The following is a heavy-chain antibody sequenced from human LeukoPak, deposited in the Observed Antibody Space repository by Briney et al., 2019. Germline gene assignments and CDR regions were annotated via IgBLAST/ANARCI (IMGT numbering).Heavy chain of an antibody. V-gene: IGHV4-61*02. CDR3: ARDLIPRRGYSYGFDY. D-gene: IGHD5-18*01. J-gene: IGHJ4*02. Sequence: PSQTLSLTCTVSGGSISSGSYYWSWIRQPAGKGLEWIGRIYTSGSTNYNPSLKSRVTISVDTSKNQFSLKLSSVTAADTAVYYCARDLIPRRGYSYGFDYWGQGTLVTVSS. CDR2: IYTSGST. CDR1: GGSISSGSYY.